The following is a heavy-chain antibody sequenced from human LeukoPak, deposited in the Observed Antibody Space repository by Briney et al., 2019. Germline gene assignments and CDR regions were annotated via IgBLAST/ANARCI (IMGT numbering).Heavy chain of an antibody. J-gene: IGHJ2*01. Sequence: GGSLRLSCEGSGFSLSAYNMNWVRQAPGKGLESVSCISSSSATIFYADSVKGRFTISRDNAKNSLYLQMNSLRAEDTAVYYCARKAYYYDSSGYYWPWYFDLWGRGTLVTVSS. V-gene: IGHV3-48*01. D-gene: IGHD3-22*01. CDR1: GFSLSAYN. CDR2: ISSSSATI. CDR3: ARKAYYYDSSGYYWPWYFDL.